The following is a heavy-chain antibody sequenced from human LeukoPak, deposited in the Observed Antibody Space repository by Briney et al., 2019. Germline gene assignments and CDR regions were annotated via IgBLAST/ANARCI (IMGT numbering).Heavy chain of an antibody. Sequence: GASVKVSCKVSGYTLTELSMHWVRQAPGKGLEWMGGFDPEDGETIYAQKFQGRVTMTEDTSTDTACMELSSLRSEDTAVYYCATDYGKTEQAFDIWGQGTMVTVSS. V-gene: IGHV1-24*01. CDR1: GYTLTELS. D-gene: IGHD3-16*01. CDR3: ATDYGKTEQAFDI. J-gene: IGHJ3*02. CDR2: FDPEDGET.